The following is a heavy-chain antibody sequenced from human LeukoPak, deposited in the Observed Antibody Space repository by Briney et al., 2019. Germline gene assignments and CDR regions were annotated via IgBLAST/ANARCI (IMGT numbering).Heavy chain of an antibody. Sequence: SETLSLTCTVSGGSISNYYWSWIRQPPGKGLEWIGNINYSGNTNYNPSLKSRVTISVDTSKNQFSLKLTSVTTADTAVYYCARAEPGYKAWGQGTLVTVSS. CDR1: GGSISNYY. D-gene: IGHD5-24*01. CDR2: INYSGNT. V-gene: IGHV4-59*01. CDR3: ARAEPGYKA. J-gene: IGHJ5*02.